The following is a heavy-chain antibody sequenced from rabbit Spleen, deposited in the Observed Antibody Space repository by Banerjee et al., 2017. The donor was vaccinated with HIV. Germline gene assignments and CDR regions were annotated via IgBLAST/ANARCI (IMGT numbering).Heavy chain of an antibody. J-gene: IGHJ4*01. Sequence: QQLEESGGGLVQPGGSLKLSCKASGFDFSSYYMNWVRQAPGKGLEWIGYIDPVFGSTYYANWVNGRFTISSHNAQNTLYLQLNSLTAADTATYFCAKWIERSAWGADLWGQGTLVTVS. CDR3: AKWIERSAWGADL. CDR1: GFDFSSYY. CDR2: IDPVFGST. V-gene: IGHV1S7*01. D-gene: IGHD4-1*01.